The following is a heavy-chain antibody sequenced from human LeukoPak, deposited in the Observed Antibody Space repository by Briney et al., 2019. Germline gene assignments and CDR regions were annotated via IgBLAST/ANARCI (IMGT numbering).Heavy chain of an antibody. J-gene: IGHJ5*02. D-gene: IGHD2-21*01. V-gene: IGHV3-30-3*01. CDR2: ISYDGSNK. CDR3: ARDMFPHSVPGIPFDP. Sequence: GGSLRLSCAASGFTFSSYAMHWVRQAPGKGLEWVAVISYDGSNKYYADSVKSRFTISRDNSKNTLYLQMNSLRAEDTAVYYCARDMFPHSVPGIPFDPWGQGTLVTVSS. CDR1: GFTFSSYA.